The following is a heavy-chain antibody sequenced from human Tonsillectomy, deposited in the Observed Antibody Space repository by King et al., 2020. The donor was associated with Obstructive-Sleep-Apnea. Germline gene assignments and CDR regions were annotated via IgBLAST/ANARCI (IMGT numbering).Heavy chain of an antibody. CDR3: AKGAPMGELSLKGY. Sequence: VQLVESGGGVVQPGRSLRLSCAASGFTFSSYGMHWVRQAPGKGLEWVAVISYDGSNKYYADSVKGRFTISRDNSKNTLYLQMNSLRAEDTAVYYCAKGAPMGELSLKGYWGQGTLVTVSS. CDR2: ISYDGSNK. V-gene: IGHV3-30*18. D-gene: IGHD3-16*02. CDR1: GFTFSSYG. J-gene: IGHJ4*02.